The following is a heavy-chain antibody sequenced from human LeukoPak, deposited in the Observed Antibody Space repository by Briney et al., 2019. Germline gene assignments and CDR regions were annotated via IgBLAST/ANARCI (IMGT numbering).Heavy chain of an antibody. J-gene: IGHJ4*02. CDR2: IYYSGNT. CDR1: GDSISTSNSY. V-gene: IGHV4-39*01. CDR3: ARLFNGVVYSSLNTPYFDY. D-gene: IGHD2-8*01. Sequence: SETLSLTCTVSGDSISTSNSYWGWIRQPPGKGLEWIGSIYYSGNTYYNASLKSRVTISVDTSKNQFSLKLTSVTAADTAVYYCARLFNGVVYSSLNTPYFDYWGQGTLVTVSS.